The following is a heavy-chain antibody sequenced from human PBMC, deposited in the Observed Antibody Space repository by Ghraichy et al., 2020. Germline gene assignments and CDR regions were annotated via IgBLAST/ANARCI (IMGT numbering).Heavy chain of an antibody. CDR3: ARGTGPRLFTIFGVVTNSPFDY. J-gene: IGHJ4*02. V-gene: IGHV4-34*01. Sequence: SETLSLTCAVYGGSFSGYYWSWIRQPPGKGLEWIGEINHSGSTNYNPSLKSRVTISVDTSKNQFSLKLSSVTAADTAVYYCARGTGPRLFTIFGVVTNSPFDYWGQGTLVTVSS. CDR1: GGSFSGYY. CDR2: INHSGST. D-gene: IGHD3-3*01.